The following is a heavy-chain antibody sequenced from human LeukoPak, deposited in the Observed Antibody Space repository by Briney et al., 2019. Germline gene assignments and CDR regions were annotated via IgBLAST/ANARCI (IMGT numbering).Heavy chain of an antibody. D-gene: IGHD6-19*01. CDR1: GFTFSSYG. V-gene: IGHV3-30*02. CDR3: AKGRYSGWSSFDY. Sequence: GGSLRLSCAASGFTFSSYGMHWVRQAPGKGLEWVAFIRYDGSNKYYADSVKGRFTISRDNSKNTLYLQMNSLRAEDTAVYYCAKGRYSGWSSFDYWGQGTLVTASS. CDR2: IRYDGSNK. J-gene: IGHJ4*02.